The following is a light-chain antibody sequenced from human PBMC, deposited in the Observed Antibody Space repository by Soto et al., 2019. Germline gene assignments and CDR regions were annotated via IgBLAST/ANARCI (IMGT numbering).Light chain of an antibody. CDR3: CSYAGSTYV. CDR1: SSDVGSYNL. CDR2: EVS. Sequence: QSVLTQPASVSGSPGQSITISCTGTSSDVGSYNLVSWYQQHPGKAPKLMIYEVSKRPSGVSNRFSGSKSGNTASLTISGLQAEDEADYYCCSYAGSTYVFGTGTKHTVL. J-gene: IGLJ1*01. V-gene: IGLV2-23*02.